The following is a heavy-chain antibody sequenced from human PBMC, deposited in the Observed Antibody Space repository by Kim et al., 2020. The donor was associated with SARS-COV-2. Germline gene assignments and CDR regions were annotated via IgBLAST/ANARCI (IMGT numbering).Heavy chain of an antibody. CDR3: ARGDCSSSCLVDY. J-gene: IGHJ4*02. V-gene: IGHV3-74*01. Sequence: GGSLRLSCAASGFTFSSYWMHWVRQAPGKGLVWVSRINSDGSSTSYADSVKGRFTISRDNAKNTLYLQMNSLRAEDTAVYYCARGDCSSSCLVDYWGQGTLVTVSS. CDR1: GFTFSSYW. D-gene: IGHD6-13*01. CDR2: INSDGSST.